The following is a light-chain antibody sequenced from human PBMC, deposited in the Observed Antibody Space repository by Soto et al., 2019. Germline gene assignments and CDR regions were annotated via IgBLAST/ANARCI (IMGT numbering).Light chain of an antibody. CDR2: WAS. J-gene: IGKJ1*01. CDR3: QQYYNIPPK. Sequence: DIVMTQSPDSLAVSLGERATINCKSSQSVFFNSNNKNYLAWYQQKPGQPPKLLIYWASTRESGVPDRFSGSGSGKDFPLTISSLQAEDVAFYYCQQYYNIPPKFGQGTKVEI. V-gene: IGKV4-1*01. CDR1: QSVFFNSNNKNY.